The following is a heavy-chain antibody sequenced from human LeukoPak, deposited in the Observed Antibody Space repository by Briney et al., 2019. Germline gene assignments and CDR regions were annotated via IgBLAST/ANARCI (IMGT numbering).Heavy chain of an antibody. CDR3: AREGITVAGTEFDY. D-gene: IGHD6-19*01. Sequence: PGGSLRLSCAASGFTFSSYSMNWVRQAPGKGLEWVSSISSSSSYIYYADSVKGRFTISRDNAKNSLYLQMNSLRAEDTAVYYCAREGITVAGTEFDYWGQGTLVTVSS. CDR1: GFTFSSYS. J-gene: IGHJ4*02. V-gene: IGHV3-21*01. CDR2: ISSSSSYI.